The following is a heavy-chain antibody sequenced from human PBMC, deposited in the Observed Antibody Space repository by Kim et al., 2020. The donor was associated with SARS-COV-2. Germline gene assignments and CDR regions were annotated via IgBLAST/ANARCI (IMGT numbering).Heavy chain of an antibody. CDR3: AREGRFCGGGSCFSNGMDV. CDR1: GYTFARYV. D-gene: IGHD2-15*01. Sequence: ASVKVSCKASGYTFARYVINWVRQAPGQGLEWMGWINVYNGDTNYAQNLQDRVIMTTDTSTNTAYMELGSLRSDDTAVYYCAREGRFCGGGSCFSNGMDVWGQGTTVTASS. J-gene: IGHJ6*02. V-gene: IGHV1-18*04. CDR2: INVYNGDT.